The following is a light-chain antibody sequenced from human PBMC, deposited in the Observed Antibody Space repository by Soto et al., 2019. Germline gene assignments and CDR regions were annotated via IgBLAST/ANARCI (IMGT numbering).Light chain of an antibody. CDR1: SSNIGSNY. J-gene: IGLJ3*02. CDR3: AAWDDSLSGWV. V-gene: IGLV1-47*01. CDR2: RNN. Sequence: QSVLTQPPSASXXPGQRVTISCSGSSSNIGSNYVYWYQQLPGTAPKLLIYRNNQRPSGVPDRFSGSKSGTSASLAISGLRSEDEADYYCAAWDDSLSGWVFGGGTKLTVL.